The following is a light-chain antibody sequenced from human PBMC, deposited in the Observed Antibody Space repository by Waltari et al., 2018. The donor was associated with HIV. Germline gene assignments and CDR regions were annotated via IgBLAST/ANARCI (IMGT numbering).Light chain of an antibody. CDR2: DAS. Sequence: DIQMTQSPSSLSASVGDRVTITCRASQSISTYLNWYQQKPGKAPKLLVYDASSLQGGVSSRFSGSGSGTDFTLTISSLQPEDVVTYYCQQSYSTPWTFGQGTKVDI. CDR3: QQSYSTPWT. V-gene: IGKV1-39*01. CDR1: QSISTY. J-gene: IGKJ1*01.